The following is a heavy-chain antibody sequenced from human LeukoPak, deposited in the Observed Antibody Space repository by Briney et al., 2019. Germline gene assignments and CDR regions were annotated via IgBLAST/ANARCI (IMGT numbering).Heavy chain of an antibody. J-gene: IGHJ6*03. V-gene: IGHV4-59*08. CDR2: IYVTGST. CDR1: GGSIGTYY. Sequence: PSETLSLTCTVSGGSIGTYYWSWIWQSPGKGLEWIGYIYVTGSTRYNPYLQSRVTISVDTSRNQFFLKMSSVTAADTAVYYCARHIGGGIEDMDVWGKGTKVTVSS. CDR3: ARHIGGGIEDMDV. D-gene: IGHD3-16*02.